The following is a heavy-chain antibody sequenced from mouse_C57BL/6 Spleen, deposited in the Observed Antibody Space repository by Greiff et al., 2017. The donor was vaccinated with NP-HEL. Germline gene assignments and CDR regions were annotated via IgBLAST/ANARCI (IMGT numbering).Heavy chain of an antibody. CDR2: ISSGGDYI. V-gene: IGHV5-9-1*02. CDR3: TRDHRWDGGYYAMDY. Sequence: EVKLVESGEGLVKPGGSLKLSCAASGFTFSSYAMSWVRQTPEKRLEWVAYISSGGDYIYYADTVKGRFTISRDNARNTLYLQMSSLKSEDTAMYYCTRDHRWDGGYYAMDYWGQGTSVTVSS. J-gene: IGHJ4*01. D-gene: IGHD4-1*01. CDR1: GFTFSSYA.